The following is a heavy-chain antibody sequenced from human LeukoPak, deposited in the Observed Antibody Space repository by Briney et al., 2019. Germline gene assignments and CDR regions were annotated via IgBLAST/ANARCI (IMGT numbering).Heavy chain of an antibody. CDR1: GFTFSSYA. Sequence: GGSLRLSCAASGFTFSSYAMNWVRQAPGKGLEWISYISSSGSTIYYADSVKGRFTISRDNAKNSLYLQMNSLRAEDTAVYYCVRGLDYNVAWVYWGQGTLVTVSS. D-gene: IGHD3-10*01. J-gene: IGHJ4*02. CDR2: ISSSGSTI. CDR3: VRGLDYNVAWVY. V-gene: IGHV3-48*03.